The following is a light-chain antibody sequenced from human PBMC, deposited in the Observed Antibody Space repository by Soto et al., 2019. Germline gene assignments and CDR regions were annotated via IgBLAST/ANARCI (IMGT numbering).Light chain of an antibody. V-gene: IGKV3-15*01. J-gene: IGKJ2*03. Sequence: IVMTQSPANLSLSPGEKATLSCRASQSISNNFAWFQQKPGQVPRLLIYGASNRATGVSARFSGSGSGTEFTLTISSLQSEDFAVYYCHHYNSWPYSFGQGTKVDIK. CDR3: HHYNSWPYS. CDR1: QSISNN. CDR2: GAS.